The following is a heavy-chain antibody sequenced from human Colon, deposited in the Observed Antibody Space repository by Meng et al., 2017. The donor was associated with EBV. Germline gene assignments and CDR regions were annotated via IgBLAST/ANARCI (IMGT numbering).Heavy chain of an antibody. D-gene: IGHD4-17*01. CDR2: VRYSGTA. CDR3: ARHVYGDSYGF. Sequence: QVQLQEVGPGLVKPSETLSLSCTVSGGSLDNSDFLWDWIRQPPGKGLEWIGSVRYSGTAYYNPSLTSRVTISVDTSKNQFSLNLSSLTAADTAVYYCARHVYGDSYGFWGQGTLVTVSS. CDR1: GGSLDNSDFL. J-gene: IGHJ4*02. V-gene: IGHV4-39*01.